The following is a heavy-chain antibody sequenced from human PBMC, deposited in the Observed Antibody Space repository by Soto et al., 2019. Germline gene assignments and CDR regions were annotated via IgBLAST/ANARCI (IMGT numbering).Heavy chain of an antibody. CDR3: ARGSRAPRDRTPLYYYYGMDV. Sequence: QVQLVQSGAEVKKPGASVKVSCKASGYTFTSYGISWVRQAPGQGLEWMGWISAYNGNTNYAQKLQGRVTMTTDTSTSTAYMELRSLRSDDTAVYYCARGSRAPRDRTPLYYYYGMDVWGQGTTVTVSS. CDR2: ISAYNGNT. J-gene: IGHJ6*02. CDR1: GYTFTSYG. D-gene: IGHD6-6*01. V-gene: IGHV1-18*01.